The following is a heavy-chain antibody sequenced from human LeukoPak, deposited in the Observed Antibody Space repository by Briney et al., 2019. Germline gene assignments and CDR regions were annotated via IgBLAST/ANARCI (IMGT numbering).Heavy chain of an antibody. CDR1: GGSTGSSSYY. D-gene: IGHD6-6*01. Sequence: SGTLSLTCAVSGGSTGSSSYYWGWIRQPPGKGLEWIGSIYYSGRTYYNPSLKSRVTISVDTSKNQFSLKLSSVTAADTAVFYCASQYTSSPDAANWFDPWGQGTLVTVSS. V-gene: IGHV4-39*01. CDR3: ASQYTSSPDAANWFDP. CDR2: IYYSGRT. J-gene: IGHJ5*02.